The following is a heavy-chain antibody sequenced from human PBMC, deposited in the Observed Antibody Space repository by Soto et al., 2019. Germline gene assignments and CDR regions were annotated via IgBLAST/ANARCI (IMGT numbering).Heavy chain of an antibody. D-gene: IGHD1-1*01. J-gene: IGHJ4*02. CDR2: ISGSGGST. V-gene: IGHV3-23*01. CDR1: GFTFSSYA. CDR3: AKGLCTTGTTRGAFDY. Sequence: GGSLRLSCAASGFTFSSYAMSWVRQAPGKGLEWVSAISGSGGSTYYADSVKGRFTISRDNSKNTLYLQMNSLRAEDTAVYYCAKGLCTTGTTRGAFDYWGQGTLVTVSS.